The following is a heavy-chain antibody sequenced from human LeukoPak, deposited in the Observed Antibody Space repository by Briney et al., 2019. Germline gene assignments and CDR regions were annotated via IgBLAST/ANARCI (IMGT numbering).Heavy chain of an antibody. CDR3: ARRHMSIGYGGYADY. CDR2: IYPGDSDT. Sequence: GESLQISCKGSGYSFTSYWIGWVRQMPGKGLEWMGIIYPGDSDTRYSPSFQGQVTTSADKSISTAHLLWSSLKASDPATYYCARRHMSIGYGGYADYWGQGTLVTVSS. D-gene: IGHD5-12*01. V-gene: IGHV5-51*01. CDR1: GYSFTSYW. J-gene: IGHJ4*02.